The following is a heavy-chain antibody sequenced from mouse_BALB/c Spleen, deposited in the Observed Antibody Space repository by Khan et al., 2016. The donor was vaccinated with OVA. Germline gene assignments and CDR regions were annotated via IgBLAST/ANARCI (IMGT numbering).Heavy chain of an antibody. CDR2: INPNTDNT. J-gene: IGHJ3*01. D-gene: IGHD2-14*01. Sequence: EVQLQQSGPDLVKTGASVKISCKASGYSFTAYYMNWVKLSHGKSLECIGRINPNTDNTNYNQKFKGKAILTVETSSSKAYMELRSLTAVDSEGYVCARGYDFFAYWGQGTLVTVSA. CDR1: GYSFTAYY. CDR3: ARGYDFFAY. V-gene: IGHV1-26*01.